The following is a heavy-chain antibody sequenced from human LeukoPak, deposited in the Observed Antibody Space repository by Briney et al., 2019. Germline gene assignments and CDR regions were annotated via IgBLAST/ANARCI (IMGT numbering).Heavy chain of an antibody. CDR3: ARSDFWAPGWFDP. D-gene: IGHD3-3*01. J-gene: IGHJ5*02. V-gene: IGHV4-38-2*01. CDR1: GYPISSNYY. Sequence: PSETLSLTCAVSGYPISSNYYWGWIRLPPEKGLEWIANIYHAGKTYYNPSLKSRVTMSVDTSRNQFSLQLSSVTAADTAVYYCARSDFWAPGWFDPWGQGTLATVSS. CDR2: IYHAGKT.